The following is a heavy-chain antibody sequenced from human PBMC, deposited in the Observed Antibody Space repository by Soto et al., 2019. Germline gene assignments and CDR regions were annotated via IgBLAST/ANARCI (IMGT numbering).Heavy chain of an antibody. CDR2: ISYDGSNK. CDR3: AKDQTPPTVTRFKFSSWGFDY. V-gene: IGHV3-30*18. CDR1: GFTFSSYG. J-gene: IGHJ4*02. Sequence: GGSLRLSCAASGFTFSSYGMHWVRQAPGKGLEWVAVISYDGSNKYYADSVKGRFTISRDNSKNTLYLQMNSLRAEDTAAYYCAKDQTPPTVTRFKFSSWGFDYWGQGTLVTVSS. D-gene: IGHD4-4*01.